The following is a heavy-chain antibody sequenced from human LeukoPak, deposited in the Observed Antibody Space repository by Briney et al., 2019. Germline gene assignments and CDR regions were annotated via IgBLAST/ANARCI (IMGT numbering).Heavy chain of an antibody. D-gene: IGHD1-26*01. Sequence: PGGSLRLSCAASGFTLSSYGMSWVRRAPGKGLEWLSVISGSGGSTYYGDSVKGRFTISRDNSKNTLYLQMNSLRAEDTAVYYCAKDRDIVGAYDTFDIWGQGTMVTVSS. J-gene: IGHJ3*02. CDR1: GFTLSSYG. CDR2: ISGSGGST. V-gene: IGHV3-23*01. CDR3: AKDRDIVGAYDTFDI.